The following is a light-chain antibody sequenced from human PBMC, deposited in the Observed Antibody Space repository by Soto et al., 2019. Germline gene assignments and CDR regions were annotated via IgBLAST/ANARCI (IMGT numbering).Light chain of an antibody. CDR1: QSIDRW. J-gene: IGKJ2*01. V-gene: IGKV1-5*03. Sequence: DIQMTQSPSTLSASVGDRVTITCRASQSIDRWLAWYQQKPGKAPKLLIYRASSLESGVPSRFSGSGSGTECTRTISSLQPDDFTTYYCQQYKTYTYTFAQGTKLEIK. CDR2: RAS. CDR3: QQYKTYTYT.